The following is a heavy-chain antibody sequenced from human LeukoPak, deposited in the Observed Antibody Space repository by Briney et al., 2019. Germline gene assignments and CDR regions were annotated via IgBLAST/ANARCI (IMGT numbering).Heavy chain of an antibody. V-gene: IGHV4-34*01. J-gene: IGHJ6*04. CDR3: ARVTGTTPRYGMDV. CDR1: GGSFSGYY. D-gene: IGHD1-1*01. CDR2: INHSGST. Sequence: PSETLSLTCAVYGGSFSGYYWSWIRQPPRKGLEWIGEINHSGSTNYNPSLKSRVTISVDTSKNQFSLKLSSVTAADTAVYYCARVTGTTPRYGMDVWGKGTTVTVSS.